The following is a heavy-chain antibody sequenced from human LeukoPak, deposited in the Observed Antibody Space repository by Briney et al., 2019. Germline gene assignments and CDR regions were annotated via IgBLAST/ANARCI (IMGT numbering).Heavy chain of an antibody. J-gene: IGHJ4*02. CDR1: GGSFSGYF. CDR2: INHSGST. Sequence: SETLSLTCAVYGGSFSGYFWNWIRQPPGKGLEWIGEINHSGSTNYNPSLMSRVTISVDTSKNQFSLNLSSVTAADTAVYYCARKEDGYNWGYFDYWGQGTLVTVSS. V-gene: IGHV4-34*01. CDR3: ARKEDGYNWGYFDY. D-gene: IGHD5-24*01.